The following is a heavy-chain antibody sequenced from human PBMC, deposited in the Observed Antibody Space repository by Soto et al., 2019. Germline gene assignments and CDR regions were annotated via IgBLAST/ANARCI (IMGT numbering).Heavy chain of an antibody. CDR3: ARDSGYSYGPLDY. CDR2: ISSSSSII. J-gene: IGHJ4*02. V-gene: IGHV3-48*01. CDR1: GFTFSSYS. D-gene: IGHD5-18*01. Sequence: GGSLRLSCAASGFTFSSYSMNWVRQAPGKGLEWVSYISSSSSIIYYADSVKGRFTISRDNAKNSLYLQMNSLRAEDTAVYYCARDSGYSYGPLDYWGQGTLVTVPQ.